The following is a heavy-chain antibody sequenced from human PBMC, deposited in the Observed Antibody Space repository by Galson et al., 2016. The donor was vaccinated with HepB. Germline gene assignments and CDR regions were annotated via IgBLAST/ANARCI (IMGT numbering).Heavy chain of an antibody. J-gene: IGHJ5*02. Sequence: SLRLSCAASGFTVSNNYMRWFRQTPGNGLEWVSLIYSGGDTSSADAVKGRFTISSDSSKNTLYLQMNRLRDEDTAVFYCAGEVGPWGQGTLVTVSS. CDR3: AGEVGP. CDR2: IYSGGDT. CDR1: GFTVSNNY. V-gene: IGHV3-66*01.